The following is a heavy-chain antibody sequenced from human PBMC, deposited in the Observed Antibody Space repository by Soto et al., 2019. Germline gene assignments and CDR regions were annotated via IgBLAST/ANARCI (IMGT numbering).Heavy chain of an antibody. J-gene: IGHJ6*02. D-gene: IGHD5-18*01. Sequence: QVQLQQWGAGLLKPSETLSLTCAVYGGSFSGYYWSWIRQPPGKGLEWIVEINHSGSTNYNPSLKSRVTISVDTSKNQFSLRLSSVTAADTAVYYCARAYGYSYGYGVYYYYYGMDVWGQGTTVTVSS. V-gene: IGHV4-34*01. CDR3: ARAYGYSYGYGVYYYYYGMDV. CDR1: GGSFSGYY. CDR2: INHSGST.